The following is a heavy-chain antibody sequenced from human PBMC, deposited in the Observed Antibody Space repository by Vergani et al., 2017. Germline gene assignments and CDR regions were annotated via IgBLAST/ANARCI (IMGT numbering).Heavy chain of an antibody. D-gene: IGHD6-19*01. CDR2: IYYSGST. J-gene: IGHJ4*02. Sequence: QLQLQESGPGLVKPSETLSLTCTVSGGSISSRSYYWGWIRQPPGKGLEWIGSIYYSGSTYYNPSLKSRVTISVDTSKNQFSLKLSSVTAADTAVYYCARQGWDSSGWQFDYWGQGTLVTVSS. V-gene: IGHV4-39*01. CDR1: GGSISSRSYY. CDR3: ARQGWDSSGWQFDY.